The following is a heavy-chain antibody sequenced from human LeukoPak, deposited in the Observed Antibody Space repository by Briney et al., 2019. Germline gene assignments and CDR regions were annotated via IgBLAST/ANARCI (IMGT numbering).Heavy chain of an antibody. D-gene: IGHD2-8*02. Sequence: GGSLRLPCAASGFTFSTFAMIWVRQPPGKGLEWVSSIFPSGGEIHYADSVRGRFTISRDNSKSTLSLQMNSLRAEDTAIYYCATYRQVLLPFESWGQGALVTVSS. CDR2: IFPSGGEI. CDR3: ATYRQVLLPFES. J-gene: IGHJ4*02. CDR1: GFTFSTFA. V-gene: IGHV3-23*01.